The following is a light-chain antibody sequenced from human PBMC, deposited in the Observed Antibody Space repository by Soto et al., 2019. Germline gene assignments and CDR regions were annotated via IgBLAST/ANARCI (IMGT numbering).Light chain of an antibody. CDR2: VVS. Sequence: EIVLTQSPGTLSLSPGDRATLSCRASPSVTSNFLVWYQQKPGRAASLLKYVVSIRAPGIPDRFTGSGSGTDFTLTLNRLEPEDFVVYYCQQYGKSAITFGQGTRLEIK. CDR1: PSVTSNF. CDR3: QQYGKSAIT. J-gene: IGKJ5*01. V-gene: IGKV3-20*01.